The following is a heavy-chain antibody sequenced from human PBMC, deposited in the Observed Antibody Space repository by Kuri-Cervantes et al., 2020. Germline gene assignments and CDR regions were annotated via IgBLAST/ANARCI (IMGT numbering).Heavy chain of an antibody. J-gene: IGHJ4*02. Sequence: GGSLRLSCAASGFTFSSYWMSWVRQAPGKGLEWISYINTGGSTVYYADSVKGRFTISRDNAKNSLYLQMNSLRAEDTAVYYCARDHRRGYSGYGGDWGQGTLVTVSS. CDR2: INTGGSTV. CDR3: ARDHRRGYSGYGGD. CDR1: GFTFSSYW. D-gene: IGHD5-12*01. V-gene: IGHV3-48*01.